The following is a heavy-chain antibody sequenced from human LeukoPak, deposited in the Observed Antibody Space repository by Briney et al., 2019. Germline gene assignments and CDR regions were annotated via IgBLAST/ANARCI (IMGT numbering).Heavy chain of an antibody. CDR3: ARALGSYGYIPRDNWFDP. D-gene: IGHD5-18*01. CDR2: KIPIFGTA. V-gene: IGHV1-69*05. Sequence: SVKVSCKASGGTFSSYAISWVRQAPGQGLEWMGGKIPIFGTANYAQKFQGRVTITTDESTSTAYMELSSLRSEDTAVYYCARALGSYGYIPRDNWFDPWGQGTLVTVSS. J-gene: IGHJ5*02. CDR1: GGTFSSYA.